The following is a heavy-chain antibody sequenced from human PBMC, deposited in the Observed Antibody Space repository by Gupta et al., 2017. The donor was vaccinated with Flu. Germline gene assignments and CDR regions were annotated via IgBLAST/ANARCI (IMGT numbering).Heavy chain of an antibody. CDR1: GFTFSSYS. V-gene: IGHV3-48*02. Sequence: EVQLVESGGGLVQPGGSLRLSCAASGFTFSSYSMNWVRQAPGKGLEWVSYISSSSSTIYYADSVKGRFTISRDNAKNSLYLQMNSLRDEDTAVYYCVSGGYCSSTSCLADHNWFDPWGQGTLVTVSS. D-gene: IGHD2-2*03. CDR2: ISSSSSTI. CDR3: VSGGYCSSTSCLADHNWFDP. J-gene: IGHJ5*02.